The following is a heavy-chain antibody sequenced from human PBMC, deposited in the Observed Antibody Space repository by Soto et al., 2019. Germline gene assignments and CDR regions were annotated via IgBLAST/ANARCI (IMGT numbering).Heavy chain of an antibody. CDR2: ISYDGSNK. Sequence: QVQLVESGGGVVQPGRSLRLSCAASGFTFSSYAMHWVRQAPGKGLEWVAVISYDGSNKYYADSVKGRFTISRDNSKNTLYLQMNSLRAEDTAVYYCARGIGPSYYYDSSGYYCGDFWGQGTLVTVSS. J-gene: IGHJ4*02. D-gene: IGHD3-22*01. CDR3: ARGIGPSYYYDSSGYYCGDF. V-gene: IGHV3-30-3*01. CDR1: GFTFSSYA.